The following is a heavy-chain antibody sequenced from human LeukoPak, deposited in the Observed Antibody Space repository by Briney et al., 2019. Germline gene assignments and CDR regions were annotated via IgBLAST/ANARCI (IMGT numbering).Heavy chain of an antibody. CDR1: GFTFSSYG. CDR2: ISYDGSNK. Sequence: GGSLRLSCAASGFTFSSYGMHWVRQAPGKGLEWVAVISYDGSNKYYADSVKGRFTISRDNSKNTLYLQMNSLRAEDTAVYYCAKEGGWYCSGGSCAVDYWGQGTLVTVSS. V-gene: IGHV3-30*18. J-gene: IGHJ4*02. CDR3: AKEGGWYCSGGSCAVDY. D-gene: IGHD2-15*01.